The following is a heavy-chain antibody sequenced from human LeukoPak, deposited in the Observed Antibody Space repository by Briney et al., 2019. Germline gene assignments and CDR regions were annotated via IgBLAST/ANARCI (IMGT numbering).Heavy chain of an antibody. J-gene: IGHJ4*02. CDR2: ISDSGVTA. D-gene: IGHD7-27*01. V-gene: IGHV3-23*01. CDR1: GFTFSNYA. CDR3: ANLNAPYWGNFDY. Sequence: PGGSLRLSCVVSGFTFSNYAMSWVRQAPGQGLEWVSAISDSGVTAYYADSVKGRFTISRDNSKSTLYLQMNSLRAEDTAVYYCANLNAPYWGNFDYWGQGTLVTVSS.